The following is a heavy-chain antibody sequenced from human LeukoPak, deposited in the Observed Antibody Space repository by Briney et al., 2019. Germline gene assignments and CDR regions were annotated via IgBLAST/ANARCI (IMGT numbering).Heavy chain of an antibody. V-gene: IGHV4-34*01. J-gene: IGHJ4*02. Sequence: SETLSLTCAVYGGSFSGYYWSWIRQPPGKGLEWIGEINHSGSTNYNPSLKSRVTISVDTSKNQFSLKLSSVTAADTAVYYCATLPRSDYVWGSSDWGQGALVTVSS. CDR1: GGSFSGYY. CDR2: INHSGST. D-gene: IGHD3-16*01. CDR3: ATLPRSDYVWGSSD.